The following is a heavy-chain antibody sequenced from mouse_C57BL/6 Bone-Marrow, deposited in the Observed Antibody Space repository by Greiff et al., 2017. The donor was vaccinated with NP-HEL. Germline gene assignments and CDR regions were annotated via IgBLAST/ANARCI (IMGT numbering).Heavy chain of an antibody. CDR3: AKFYSNYFYYAMDY. V-gene: IGHV1-26*01. J-gene: IGHJ4*01. Sequence: VQLQQSGPELVKPGASVKISCKASGYTFTDYYMNWVKQSHGKSLEWIGDINPNNGGTSYNQKFKGKATLTVDKSSSTAYMELRSLTSEDSAVYYCAKFYSNYFYYAMDYWGQGTSVTVSS. D-gene: IGHD2-5*01. CDR1: GYTFTDYY. CDR2: INPNNGGT.